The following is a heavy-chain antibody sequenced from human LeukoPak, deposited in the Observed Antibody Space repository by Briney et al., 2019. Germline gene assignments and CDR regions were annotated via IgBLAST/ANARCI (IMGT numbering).Heavy chain of an antibody. CDR1: GFTFSSYA. Sequence: GGSLRLSCAASGFTFSSYAMSWVRQAPGKGLEWVSAISGSGGSTYYADSVKGRFTISRDNSKNTLYLQMDSQRAEDTAVYYCAKDAPGYYDFWSGYFDYWGQGTLVTVSS. CDR2: ISGSGGST. V-gene: IGHV3-23*01. CDR3: AKDAPGYYDFWSGYFDY. D-gene: IGHD3-3*01. J-gene: IGHJ4*02.